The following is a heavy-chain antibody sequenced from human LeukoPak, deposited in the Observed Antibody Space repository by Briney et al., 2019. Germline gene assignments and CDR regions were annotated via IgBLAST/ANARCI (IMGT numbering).Heavy chain of an antibody. CDR1: GFTFSSYA. CDR3: AKGSVDIVAVNWFDP. Sequence: LPGGSLRLSCAASGFTFSSYAMSWVRQAPGKGLEWVSAISGSGGSTYYADSVKGRLTISRGNSKNTLYLQMNSLRAEDTAVYYCAKGSVDIVAVNWFDPWGQGTLVSVSS. V-gene: IGHV3-23*01. CDR2: ISGSGGST. D-gene: IGHD5-12*01. J-gene: IGHJ5*02.